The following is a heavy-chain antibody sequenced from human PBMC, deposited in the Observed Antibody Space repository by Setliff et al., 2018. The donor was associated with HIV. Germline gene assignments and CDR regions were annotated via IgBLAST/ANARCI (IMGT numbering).Heavy chain of an antibody. D-gene: IGHD6-19*01. V-gene: IGHV4-59*11. CDR2: IHYTGIS. CDR3: AKTPSSGWYSLYLDY. CDR1: GGSMGSHY. Sequence: SETLSLTCVISGGSMGSHYWSWIRQSPGKGLEWIGNIHYTGISDINPSLKRRATISLDRPKIQFSLKLSSVTAADTAIYYCAKTPSSGWYSLYLDYWGQGTLVTVSS. J-gene: IGHJ4*02.